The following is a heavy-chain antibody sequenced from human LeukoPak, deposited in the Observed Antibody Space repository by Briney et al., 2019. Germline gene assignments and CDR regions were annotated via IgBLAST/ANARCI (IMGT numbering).Heavy chain of an antibody. V-gene: IGHV4-4*07. D-gene: IGHD4-17*01. CDR2: IYTTGGT. Sequence: SETLSLKCTVSGGYSSANYWTWLQQPAGKGLEWIGRIYTTGGTNFNPSLKSRVTMSVDTSKNQFSLKLSSVTAADTAVYYCARDLVTVTKGFDIWGQGTMVSVSS. J-gene: IGHJ3*02. CDR3: ARDLVTVTKGFDI. CDR1: GGYSSANY.